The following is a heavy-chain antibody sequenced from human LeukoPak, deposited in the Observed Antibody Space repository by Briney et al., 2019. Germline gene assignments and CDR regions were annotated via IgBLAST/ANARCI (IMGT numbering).Heavy chain of an antibody. Sequence: GGSLRLSCAASTFTFSCYWMSWVPQAPGMGLEWLAHIKEDGSDKFYVYYGKGRFTISRDNAKSSLYLQMNSRRAEDTAVCYCARGYSYPFLWGRGTRVPVSS. CDR3: ARGYSYPFL. V-gene: IGHV3-7*03. CDR1: TFTFSCYW. CDR2: IKEDGSDK. J-gene: IGHJ4*02. D-gene: IGHD5-18*01.